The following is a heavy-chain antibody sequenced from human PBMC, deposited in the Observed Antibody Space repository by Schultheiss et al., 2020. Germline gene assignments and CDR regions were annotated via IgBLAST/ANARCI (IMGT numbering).Heavy chain of an antibody. CDR2: ISYDGSNK. J-gene: IGHJ2*01. CDR3: AKVLDDYGDYWYFDL. D-gene: IGHD4-17*01. V-gene: IGHV3-30*18. Sequence: GGSLRLSCAASGFTFSSYGMHWVRQAPGKGLEWVAVISYDGSNKYYADSVKGRFTISRDNSKNTLYLQMNSLRAEDTAVYYCAKVLDDYGDYWYFDLWGRGTLVTVSS. CDR1: GFTFSSYG.